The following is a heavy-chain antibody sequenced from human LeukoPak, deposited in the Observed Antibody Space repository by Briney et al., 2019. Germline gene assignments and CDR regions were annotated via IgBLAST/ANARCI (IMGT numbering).Heavy chain of an antibody. Sequence: GGSLRLSCAASGFTFSDHYMDWVRQAPGKGLEWVGRIANKANSYTTPYAASVKGRFIISRDDSKSSVYLQMNSLKTEDTALYYCARDGGEGYDYGDYGEGYFDYWGQGTLVTVSS. V-gene: IGHV3-72*01. J-gene: IGHJ4*02. CDR2: IANKANSYTT. CDR3: ARDGGEGYDYGDYGEGYFDY. D-gene: IGHD4-17*01. CDR1: GFTFSDHY.